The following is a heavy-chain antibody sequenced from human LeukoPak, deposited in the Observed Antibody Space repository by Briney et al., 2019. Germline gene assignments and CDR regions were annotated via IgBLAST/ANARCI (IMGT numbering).Heavy chain of an antibody. CDR1: GDSISSSSSY. D-gene: IGHD2-15*01. V-gene: IGHV4-39*02. Sequence: SETLSLTCTVSGDSISSSSSYWGWIRQPPGTGLEWIGSIYYSGSTYYNTSLKSRVTISVDTSNSQFSLKLNSVTAADTAVYYCAREGDIVVVVAARDAFDIWGQGTMVTVSS. CDR2: IYYSGST. CDR3: AREGDIVVVVAARDAFDI. J-gene: IGHJ3*02.